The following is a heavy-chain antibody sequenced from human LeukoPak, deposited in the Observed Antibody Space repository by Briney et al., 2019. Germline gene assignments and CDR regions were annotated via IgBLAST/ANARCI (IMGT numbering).Heavy chain of an antibody. J-gene: IGHJ4*02. CDR1: GFTFSSYA. V-gene: IGHV3-23*01. CDR2: ISGSGGST. D-gene: IGHD3-16*02. CDR3: AKESPNYDYVWGSYRYTPLLDY. Sequence: GGSLRLSCAASGFTFSSYAMSWVRQAPGKGLEWVSAISGSGGSTYYADSVKGRFTISRDNSKNTLYLQMNSPRAEDTAAYYCAKESPNYDYVWGSYRYTPLLDYWGQGTLVTVSS.